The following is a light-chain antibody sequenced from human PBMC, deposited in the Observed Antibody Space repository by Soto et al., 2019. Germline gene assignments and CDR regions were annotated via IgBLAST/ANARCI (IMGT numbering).Light chain of an antibody. CDR2: GNN. J-gene: IGLJ1*01. CDR1: SFNIGRNP. V-gene: IGLV1-44*01. CDR3: QSYDIGLSARYV. Sequence: QSVLTQPPSASGTPGQRVTISCSGSSFNIGRNPVNWYQQFPGTAPKLLIYGNNNRPSGVPDRFSGSKSGTSASLVITGLQSEDEADYYCQSYDIGLSARYVFGTGTKLTVL.